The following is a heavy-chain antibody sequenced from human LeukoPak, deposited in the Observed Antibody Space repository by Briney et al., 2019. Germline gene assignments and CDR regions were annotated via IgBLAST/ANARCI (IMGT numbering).Heavy chain of an antibody. J-gene: IGHJ4*02. Sequence: PGGSLRLSCAASGFTFSSYSMNWVRQAPGKGLEWVSSISSSSYIYYADSVKGRFTISRDNAKNSLHLQMNSLRAEDTAVYYCAREADDVFFDYWGQGTLVTVSS. V-gene: IGHV3-21*01. CDR2: ISSSSYI. CDR3: AREADDVFFDY. CDR1: GFTFSSYS. D-gene: IGHD1-1*01.